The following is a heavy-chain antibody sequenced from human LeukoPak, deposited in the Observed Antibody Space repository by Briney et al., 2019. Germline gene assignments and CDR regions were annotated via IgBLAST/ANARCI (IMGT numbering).Heavy chain of an antibody. CDR3: ARAPGGYYDSSGYFSWFDP. CDR1: GFTFSSYG. V-gene: IGHV3-33*01. CDR2: IWYDGSNK. Sequence: PGGSLRLSCAASGFTFSSYGMHWVRQAPGKGLEWVAVIWYDGSNKYYADSVKGRFTISRDNSKNTLYLQMNSLRAEDTAVYYCARAPGGYYDSSGYFSWFDPGAREPWSPSPQ. J-gene: IGHJ5*02. D-gene: IGHD3-22*01.